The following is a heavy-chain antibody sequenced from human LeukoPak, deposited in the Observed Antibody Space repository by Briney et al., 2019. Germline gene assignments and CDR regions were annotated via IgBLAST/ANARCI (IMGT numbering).Heavy chain of an antibody. J-gene: IGHJ4*02. CDR1: GFIVSSSY. CDR3: VRGHYSNTL. D-gene: IGHD4-11*01. CDR2: IYTDGST. Sequence: PGGSLRLSCAASGFIVSSSYMRWVRQPPGKGLEWVSGIYTDGSTYYADSVQGRFTISRDNSKNTLYLQMNSLRADDTSVYYCVRGHYSNTLGGQGTLVTVSS. V-gene: IGHV3-66*01.